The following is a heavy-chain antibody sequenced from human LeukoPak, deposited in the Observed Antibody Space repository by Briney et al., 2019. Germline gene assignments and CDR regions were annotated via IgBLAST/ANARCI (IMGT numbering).Heavy chain of an antibody. D-gene: IGHD1-7*01. Sequence: GGSPRLSCAASGFTFSSYWMHWVRQAPGKGLVWVSRINSDGSSTSYADSVKGRFTISRDSAKNTLYLEMNSLRAEDTAVYYCARYNWNSAPFDYWGQGTLVTVSS. J-gene: IGHJ4*02. CDR1: GFTFSSYW. CDR3: ARYNWNSAPFDY. CDR2: INSDGSST. V-gene: IGHV3-74*01.